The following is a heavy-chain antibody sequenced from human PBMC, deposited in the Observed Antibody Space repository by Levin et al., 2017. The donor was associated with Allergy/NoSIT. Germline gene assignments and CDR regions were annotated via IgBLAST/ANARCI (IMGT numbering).Heavy chain of an antibody. J-gene: IGHJ5*02. CDR2: INHSGST. V-gene: IGHV4-34*01. D-gene: IGHD5-18*01. CDR1: GGSFSGYY. CDR3: ARGVSRGYSYGYYFASSMVYNWFDP. Sequence: ASETLSLTCAVYGGSFSGYYWSWIRQPPGKGLEWIGEINHSGSTNYNPSLKSRVTISVDTSKNQFSLRLSSVTAADTAVYYCARGVSRGYSYGYYFASSMVYNWFDPWGQGTLVTVFS.